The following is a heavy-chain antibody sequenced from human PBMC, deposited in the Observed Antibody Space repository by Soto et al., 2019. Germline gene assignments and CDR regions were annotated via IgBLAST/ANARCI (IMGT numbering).Heavy chain of an antibody. CDR1: GFTFSSYG. V-gene: IGHV3-30*18. Sequence: PGGSLRLSCAASGFTFSSYGMHWVRQAPGKGLEWVAVISYXGRXXYYEESXXXRXKLXXXNYQNTXYLQTNSLRDEDTPVYYCVQDRAHYYDSSGSPRTFAYWGQGTMVTVSS. CDR2: ISYXGRXX. D-gene: IGHD3-22*01. J-gene: IGHJ4*02. CDR3: VQDRAHYYDSSGSPRTFAY.